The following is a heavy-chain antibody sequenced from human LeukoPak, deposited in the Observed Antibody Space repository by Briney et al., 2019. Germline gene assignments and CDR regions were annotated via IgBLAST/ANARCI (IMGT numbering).Heavy chain of an antibody. CDR1: GGTFSSYA. V-gene: IGHV1-69*13. J-gene: IGHJ3*02. CDR2: IIPIFGTA. D-gene: IGHD1-26*01. Sequence: ASVKVSCKASGGTFSSYAISWVRQAPGQGLEWMGGIIPIFGTANYAQKFQGRVTITADESTSTAYMELSSLRSEDTAVYYCARVGGSYGINAFDIWGQGTMVTVSS. CDR3: ARVGGSYGINAFDI.